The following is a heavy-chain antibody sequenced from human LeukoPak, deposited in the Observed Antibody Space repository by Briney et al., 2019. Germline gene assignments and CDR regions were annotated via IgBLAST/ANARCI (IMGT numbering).Heavy chain of an antibody. V-gene: IGHV3-21*01. CDR3: ARDHLSSGSSPDYYYYYYMDV. Sequence: GGSLRLSCAASGFTFSSYSMNWVRQAPGKGLEWVSSISSSSSYIYYADSVKGRFTISRDNAKNTLYLQMNSLRAEDTAVYYCARDHLSSGSSPDYYYYYYMDVWGKGTTVTISS. D-gene: IGHD6-19*01. J-gene: IGHJ6*03. CDR2: ISSSSSYI. CDR1: GFTFSSYS.